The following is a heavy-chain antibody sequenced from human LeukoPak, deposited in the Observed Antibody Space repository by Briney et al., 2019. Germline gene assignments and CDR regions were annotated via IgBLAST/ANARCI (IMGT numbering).Heavy chain of an antibody. J-gene: IGHJ4*02. CDR2: IVPSGIT. CDR1: GASIRSDY. CDR3: AKEGAAPGPDFDY. D-gene: IGHD6-13*01. V-gene: IGHV4-4*07. Sequence: AETLSLTCTVSGASIRSDYWSWLRQPAGKGLEWIGRIVPSGITSYNASLESRVTMSVDTSKNQFSLNLKSVTAAGTAVYYCAKEGAAPGPDFDYWGQGILVIVSS.